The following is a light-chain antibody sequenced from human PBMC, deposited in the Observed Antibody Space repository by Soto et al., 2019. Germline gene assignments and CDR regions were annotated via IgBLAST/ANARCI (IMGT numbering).Light chain of an antibody. J-gene: IGKJ1*01. CDR3: FQALRTPA. V-gene: IGKV2-28*01. Sequence: DVVMTQSPLSLPVTPGEPASISCRSSQSLLHSNGYNYLDWYVQKPGQSPQILIYLASTRASGVPDRFSGSGSGTDFTLTISRVETEDVGVYCCFQALRTPAFGQGTKVEIK. CDR1: QSLLHSNGYNY. CDR2: LAS.